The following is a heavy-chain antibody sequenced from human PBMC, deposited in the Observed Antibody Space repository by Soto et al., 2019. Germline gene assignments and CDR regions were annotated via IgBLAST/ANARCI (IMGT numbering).Heavy chain of an antibody. CDR3: AKDNYSNSYYYYGMDV. Sequence: PGGSLRLSCAASGFTFSSYGMHWVRQAPGKGLEWVAVISYDGSNKYYADSVKGRFTISRDNSKNTLYLQMNSLRAEDTAVYYCAKDNYSNSYYYYGMDVWGQGTTVTVSS. V-gene: IGHV3-30*18. CDR1: GFTFSSYG. D-gene: IGHD4-4*01. J-gene: IGHJ6*02. CDR2: ISYDGSNK.